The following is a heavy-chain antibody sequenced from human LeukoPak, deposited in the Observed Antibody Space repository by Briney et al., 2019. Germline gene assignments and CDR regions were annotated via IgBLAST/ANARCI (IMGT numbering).Heavy chain of an antibody. CDR3: ARGRIAAHDNWFDP. D-gene: IGHD6-6*01. CDR2: INANNGNT. V-gene: IGHV1-18*01. J-gene: IGHJ5*02. Sequence: ASATVSCTASGYTFTSYGITWVRQTPGQGLEWIGWINANNGNTNYAQNLQGRVTMTRDTSTSTAYMELSSLRSEDTAVYYCARGRIAAHDNWFDPWGQGALGTVSS. CDR1: GYTFTSYG.